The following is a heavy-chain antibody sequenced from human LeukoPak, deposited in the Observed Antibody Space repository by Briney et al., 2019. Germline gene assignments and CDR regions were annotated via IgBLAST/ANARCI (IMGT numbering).Heavy chain of an antibody. CDR2: IKQDGSEK. CDR1: GFTFSSYW. CDR3: ARFYSNYARGHFDY. V-gene: IGHV3-7*01. Sequence: GGSLRLSCAASGFTFSSYWMSWVRQAPGKGLEWVANIKQDGSEKYYVDSVKGRFTISRDNAKNSLYLQMNSLRAEDTAVYYCARFYSNYARGHFDYWGQGTLVTVSS. D-gene: IGHD4-11*01. J-gene: IGHJ4*02.